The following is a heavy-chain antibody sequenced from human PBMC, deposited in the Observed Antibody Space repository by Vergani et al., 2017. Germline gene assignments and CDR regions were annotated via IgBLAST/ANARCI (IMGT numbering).Heavy chain of an antibody. Sequence: EVQLLESGGGLVQPGGSLRLSCAASGFTFSSYAMSWVRQAPGTGLEWVSAISGSGGSTYYADSVKGRFTISRDNSKNTLYLQMNSLRAEDTAVYYCAKDNHGDRLYYYYGMDVWGQGTTVTVSS. CDR1: GFTFSSYA. D-gene: IGHD4-17*01. V-gene: IGHV3-23*01. J-gene: IGHJ6*02. CDR2: ISGSGGST. CDR3: AKDNHGDRLYYYYGMDV.